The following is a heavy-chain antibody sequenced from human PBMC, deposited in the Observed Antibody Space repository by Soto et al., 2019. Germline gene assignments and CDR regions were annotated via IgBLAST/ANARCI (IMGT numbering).Heavy chain of an antibody. D-gene: IGHD1-1*01. CDR2: IIPIFGTA. J-gene: IGHJ4*02. CDR1: GGTFSSYA. CDR3: ARFTRENWNDGVAFDY. Sequence: QVQLVQSGAEVKKPGSSVKVSCKASGGTFSSYAISWVRQAPGQGLEWMGGIIPIFGTANYAQKFQGRVTSSADESTSTADMELSSLRSEDTAVYYCARFTRENWNDGVAFDYWGQGTLVTVSS. V-gene: IGHV1-69*12.